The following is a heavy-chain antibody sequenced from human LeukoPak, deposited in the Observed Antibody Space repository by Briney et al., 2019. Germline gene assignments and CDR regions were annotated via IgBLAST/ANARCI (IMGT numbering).Heavy chain of an antibody. V-gene: IGHV4-31*03. D-gene: IGHD3-10*01. CDR2: IYYSGST. CDR1: GGSISSGGYY. Sequence: SETLSLTCTVSGGSISSGGYYWSWIRQHPGKGLEWIGYIYYSGSTYYNPSLKSRVTISVDTSKNQFSLKLSSVTAADTAVYYCANYGSGSCRFDPWGQGTLVTVSS. CDR3: ANYGSGSCRFDP. J-gene: IGHJ5*02.